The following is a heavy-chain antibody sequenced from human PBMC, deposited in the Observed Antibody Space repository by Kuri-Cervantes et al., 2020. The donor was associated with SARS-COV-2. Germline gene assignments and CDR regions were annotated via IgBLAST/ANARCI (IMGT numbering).Heavy chain of an antibody. CDR3: AGGYYYDSSGPVLRYYFDY. CDR1: GGSFSGYY. D-gene: IGHD3-22*01. Sequence: GSLRLSCAVYGGSFSGYYWSWIRQPPGKGLEWIGEINHSGSTSYNPSLKSRVTISVDTSKNQFSLKLSSVTAADTAVYYCAGGYYYDSSGPVLRYYFDYWGQGTQVTVSS. CDR2: INHSGST. J-gene: IGHJ4*02. V-gene: IGHV4-34*01.